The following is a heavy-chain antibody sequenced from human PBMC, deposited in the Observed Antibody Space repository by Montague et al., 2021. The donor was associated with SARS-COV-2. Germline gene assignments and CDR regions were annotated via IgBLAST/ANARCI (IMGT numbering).Heavy chain of an antibody. J-gene: IGHJ4*02. D-gene: IGHD4-11*01. V-gene: IGHV3-21*01. Sequence: SLRLSCAASGFTFSSYFMNWVRQAPGKGLEWVSSISTSSSYIYYADSVNGRFTISRDNAKNSLYLQMNSLTAEDTAVYYCARDAYSNYGEGNYFDYWGQGTLVTVSS. CDR2: ISTSSSYI. CDR1: GFTFSSYF. CDR3: ARDAYSNYGEGNYFDY.